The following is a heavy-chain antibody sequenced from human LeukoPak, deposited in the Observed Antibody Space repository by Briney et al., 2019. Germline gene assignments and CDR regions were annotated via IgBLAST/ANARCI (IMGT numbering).Heavy chain of an antibody. CDR2: IYYSGST. J-gene: IGHJ4*02. V-gene: IGHV4-59*01. D-gene: IGHD3-22*01. CDR3: ARDNHDSSGYYPYYFDY. CDR1: GGSISSYY. Sequence: PSETLSLTCTVSGGSISSYYRSWIRQPPGKGLEWIGYIYYSGSTNYNPSLKSRVTISVDTSKNQFSLQLSSVTAADTAVYYCARDNHDSSGYYPYYFDYWGQGTLVTVSS.